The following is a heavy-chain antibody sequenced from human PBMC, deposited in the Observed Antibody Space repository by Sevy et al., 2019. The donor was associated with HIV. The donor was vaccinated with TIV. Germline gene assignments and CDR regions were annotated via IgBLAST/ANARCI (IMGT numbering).Heavy chain of an antibody. CDR1: GGSISSSSYY. Sequence: SETLSLTCTVSGGSISSSSYYWGWIRQPPGKGLEWIGSIYYSGSTYYNPALKSRVTISVDTSKNQFSLKLGSVTAADTAVYYCATGTTYGNYYYYYGMDVWGQGTTVTVSS. CDR3: ATGTTYGNYYYYYGMDV. CDR2: IYYSGST. J-gene: IGHJ6*02. V-gene: IGHV4-39*01. D-gene: IGHD1-7*01.